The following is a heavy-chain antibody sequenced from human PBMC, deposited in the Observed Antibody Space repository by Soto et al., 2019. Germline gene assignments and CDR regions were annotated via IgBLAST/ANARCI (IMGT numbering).Heavy chain of an antibody. CDR2: INPGDGTT. V-gene: IGHV1-46*03. D-gene: IGHD2-2*01. CDR1: GYTFTNYY. J-gene: IGHJ4*02. Sequence: ASVKVSCKASGYTFTNYYIHWVRQAPGQVLEWMGIINPGDGTTSHAQKFQGRVTMTRDTSASTVYMELSSLRSEDTAVYYYARAWARECSSVSSPGDYWGQGTLVTVSS. CDR3: ARAWARECSSVSSPGDY.